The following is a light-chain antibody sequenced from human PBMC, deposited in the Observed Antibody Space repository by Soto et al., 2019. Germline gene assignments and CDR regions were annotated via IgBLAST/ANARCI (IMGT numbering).Light chain of an antibody. CDR2: DVS. CDR1: SSDVGGYNY. J-gene: IGLJ1*01. V-gene: IGLV2-14*01. CDR3: SSDTSSSTLLDA. Sequence: QSALTQPASVSGSPGQSITISCTGTSSDVGGYNYVSWYQQHPGKAPKLMIYDVSNRPTGVSNRFSGSKSGNTAALTISGLQAENEDDYYCSSDTSSSTLLDAFATGTKLTVL.